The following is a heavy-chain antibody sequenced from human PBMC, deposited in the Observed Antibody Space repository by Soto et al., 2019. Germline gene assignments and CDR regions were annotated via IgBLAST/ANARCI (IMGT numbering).Heavy chain of an antibody. CDR3: ARYKITGLVDY. CDR1: GGSFSGYY. Sequence: QVQLQQWGAGLLKPSETLSLTCAVYGGSFSGYYWTWIRQPPGTGLEWIGEINHSGSTNYNPSLKSRVTLSVDTSKNQFSLKLTSVTAADTAVYYWARYKITGLVDYWGQGTLFPVSS. D-gene: IGHD2-8*02. V-gene: IGHV4-34*01. CDR2: INHSGST. J-gene: IGHJ4*02.